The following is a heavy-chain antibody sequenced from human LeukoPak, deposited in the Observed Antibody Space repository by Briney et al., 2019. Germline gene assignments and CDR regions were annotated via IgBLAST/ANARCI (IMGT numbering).Heavy chain of an antibody. CDR3: ARARRGPYYYYMDV. J-gene: IGHJ6*03. CDR2: INHSGST. CDR1: GGSFSGYY. V-gene: IGHV4-34*01. Sequence: SETLSLTCAVYGGSFSGYYWSWIRQPPGKGLEWIGEINHSGSTNYNPSLKSRVTISVDTSKNQFSLKLSSVTAADTAVYYCARARRGPYYYYMDVWGKGTTVTVSS.